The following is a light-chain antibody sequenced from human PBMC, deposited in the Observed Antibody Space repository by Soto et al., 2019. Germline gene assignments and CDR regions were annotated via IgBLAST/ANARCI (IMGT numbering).Light chain of an antibody. CDR1: QGISSY. V-gene: IGKV1-8*01. Sequence: IRMTKCPSSFAPSTGNRATITCRWCQGISSYLAWYQQKPGKPPKLLIYEESTLHTGVPSRFSGSGSGTEFTLTISSLQPDDVAAYYCQHYNSYPQAFGQGTKVDIK. CDR3: QHYNSYPQA. J-gene: IGKJ1*01. CDR2: EES.